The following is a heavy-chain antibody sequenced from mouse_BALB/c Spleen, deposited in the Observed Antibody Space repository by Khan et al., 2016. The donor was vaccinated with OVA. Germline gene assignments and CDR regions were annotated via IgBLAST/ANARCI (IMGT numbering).Heavy chain of an antibody. Sequence: MQLKQSGPSLVKPSQTLYLTCSVTGDSITSGYWNWIRKFPGNKLEYMGYISYSGSTSYNPSLKSRISITRDTSKNTYYLQLNSVTTEDTATYYCPRLLVQGNYGFDSWGQGTTLTVSS. V-gene: IGHV3-8*02. CDR2: ISYSGST. CDR1: GDSITSGY. J-gene: IGHJ2*01. CDR3: PRLLVQGNYGFDS. D-gene: IGHD2-1*01.